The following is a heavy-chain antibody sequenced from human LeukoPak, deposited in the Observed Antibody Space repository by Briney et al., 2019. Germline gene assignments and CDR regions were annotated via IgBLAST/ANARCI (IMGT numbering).Heavy chain of an antibody. J-gene: IGHJ4*02. Sequence: GGSLRLSCVVSGFMFSSNTMTWFRQAPGKGLEWVANIKEDGSEKHYVDSVKGRSTISRDNAKNSLYLQMNSLRAEDTAVYYCATGGRRYYADWGQGTLVTVSS. CDR2: IKEDGSEK. V-gene: IGHV3-7*01. CDR3: ATGGRRYYAD. D-gene: IGHD2/OR15-2a*01. CDR1: GFMFSSNT.